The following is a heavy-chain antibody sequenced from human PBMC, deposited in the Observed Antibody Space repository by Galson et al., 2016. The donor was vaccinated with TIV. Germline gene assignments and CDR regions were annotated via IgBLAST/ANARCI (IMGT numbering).Heavy chain of an antibody. V-gene: IGHV3-23*01. D-gene: IGHD6-25*01. Sequence: SLRLSCAASGFRFSEYEMSWVRQAPGKGLEWVSALSGGATNTYYSDSVKGRFTISRDNSQNKVFLEMDSLRVDDTAVYYCAKDRGYFEGFDHWGPGTLVTVSP. CDR3: AKDRGYFEGFDH. J-gene: IGHJ4*02. CDR1: GFRFSEYE. CDR2: LSGGATNT.